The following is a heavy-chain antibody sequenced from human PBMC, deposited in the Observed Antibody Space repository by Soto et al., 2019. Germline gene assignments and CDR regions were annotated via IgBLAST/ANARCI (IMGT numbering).Heavy chain of an antibody. CDR2: IYYSGST. Sequence: SGPTLVNPTQTLTLTCTFSGFSLSTTGVGVGWIRQPPGKGLEWIGSIYYSGSTYYNPSLKSRVTISVDTSKNQFSLKLSSVTAADTAVYYCARQRLQYLHYYYYGMDVWGQGTTVTVSS. V-gene: IGHV4-39*01. CDR3: ARQRLQYLHYYYYGMDV. J-gene: IGHJ6*02. D-gene: IGHD4-4*01. CDR1: GFSLSTTGVG.